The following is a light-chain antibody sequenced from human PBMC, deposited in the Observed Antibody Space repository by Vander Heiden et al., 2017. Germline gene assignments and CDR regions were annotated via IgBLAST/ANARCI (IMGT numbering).Light chain of an antibody. V-gene: IGLV2-14*01. CDR1: SSDVGGYND. J-gene: IGLJ3*02. CDR2: DVS. CDR3: SSYTSSSTLGGV. Sequence: QCPLTHPASVSGSPGHSITLSCPGTSSDVGGYNDVSSYQHHPGKAPKLMIDDVSKRPAGIANRFAGSKSGNTASLTISGLQAEDEADYYCSSYTSSSTLGGVFGGGTKLTVL.